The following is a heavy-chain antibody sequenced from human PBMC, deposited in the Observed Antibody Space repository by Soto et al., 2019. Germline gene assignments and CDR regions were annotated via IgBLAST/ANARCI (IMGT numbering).Heavy chain of an antibody. CDR1: GGTFSSHV. J-gene: IGHJ4*02. CDR2: IMPIIGTA. Sequence: QVQLVQSGAEVKKPGSSVKVSCKASGGTFSSHVFNWVRQAPGQGLEWMGGIMPIIGTANYAQKFQGRVTITADESTSTAYMELSSLGSEDTAVYYCARDLEFREGKISTLVYWGQGTLVTVSA. D-gene: IGHD1-26*01. V-gene: IGHV1-69*01. CDR3: ARDLEFREGKISTLVY.